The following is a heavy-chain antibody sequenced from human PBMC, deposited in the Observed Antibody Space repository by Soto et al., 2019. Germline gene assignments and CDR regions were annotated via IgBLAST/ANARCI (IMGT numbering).Heavy chain of an antibody. CDR2: IYYRGNT. CDR1: VGSISSYY. CDR3: ARVKTGEFGYYYYYMDV. Sequence: QVQLQESGPGLVKPSETLSLTCTVSVGSISSYYWSWIRQPPGKGLEWIGYIYYRGNTNYNPSLKSRVTISVDTYKNQFSLKLRSVTAADTAVYYCARVKTGEFGYYYYYMDVWGKGTTVTVSS. V-gene: IGHV4-59*01. J-gene: IGHJ6*03. D-gene: IGHD7-27*01.